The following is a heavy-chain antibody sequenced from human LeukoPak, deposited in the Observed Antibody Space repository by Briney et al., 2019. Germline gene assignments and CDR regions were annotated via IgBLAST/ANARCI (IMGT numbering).Heavy chain of an antibody. CDR2: VYYSGST. Sequence: SETLSLTCTISGGSIISSDWWTWVRQPPGKGLEWIGEVYYSGSTNYNPSLKSRVTMSVDRSKNQFFLKLSSVTAADTAVYYCARGPGTALVRGSLYWGQGTLVTVSS. CDR1: GGSIISSDW. D-gene: IGHD5-18*01. J-gene: IGHJ4*02. V-gene: IGHV4-4*02. CDR3: ARGPGTALVRGSLY.